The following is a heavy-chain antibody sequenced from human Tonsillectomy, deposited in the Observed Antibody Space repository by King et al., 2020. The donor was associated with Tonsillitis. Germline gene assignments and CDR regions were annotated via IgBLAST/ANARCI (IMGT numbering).Heavy chain of an antibody. CDR2: IKQDGSEK. J-gene: IGHJ3*02. CDR3: ARDYYDSSGYSHDAFDI. V-gene: IGHV3-7*03. CDR1: GFTFSSYW. Sequence: VQLVESGGGLVQPGGSLRLSCAASGFTFSSYWMSWVRQAPGKGLEWVANIKQDGSEKYYVDSVKGRFTISRDNTKNSLYLQMNSLGDENTAVYYCARDYYDSSGYSHDAFDIWGQGTMVTVSS. D-gene: IGHD3-22*01.